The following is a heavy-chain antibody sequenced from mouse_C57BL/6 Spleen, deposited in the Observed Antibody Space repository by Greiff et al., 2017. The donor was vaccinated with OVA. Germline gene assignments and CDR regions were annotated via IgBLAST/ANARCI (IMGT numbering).Heavy chain of an antibody. CDR2: ISSGSSTI. Sequence: EVKLQESGGGLVRPGGSLKLSCAASGFTFSDYGMHWVRQAPEKGLEWVAYISSGSSTIYYADTVKGRFTISRDNAKNTLFLQMTSLRSEDTAMYYCATPYGSSSHWYFDVGGTGTTVTGSS. CDR3: ATPYGSSSHWYFDV. J-gene: IGHJ1*03. D-gene: IGHD1-1*01. V-gene: IGHV5-17*01. CDR1: GFTFSDYG.